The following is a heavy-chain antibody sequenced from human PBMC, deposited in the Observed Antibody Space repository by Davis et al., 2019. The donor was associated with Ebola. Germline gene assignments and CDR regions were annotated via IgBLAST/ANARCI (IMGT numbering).Heavy chain of an antibody. CDR2: IWFDGSNK. CDR3: ARDRIAALDY. J-gene: IGHJ4*02. V-gene: IGHV3-33*08. Sequence: GESLKISCAASGFTFSSYWMNWVRQGPGKGLEWVAIIWFDGSNKFYTDSMKGRFTISRDNSKNTLYLQMNSLRAEDTAVYYCARDRIAALDYWGQGTLVTVSS. D-gene: IGHD6-13*01. CDR1: GFTFSSYW.